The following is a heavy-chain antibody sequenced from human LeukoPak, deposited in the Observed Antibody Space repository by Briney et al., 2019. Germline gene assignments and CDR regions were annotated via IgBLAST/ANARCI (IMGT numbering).Heavy chain of an antibody. CDR2: SDPEDGET. CDR1: GYTLTELS. Sequence: ASVKVSCKVSGYTLTELSMHWVRQAPGKGLEWMGGSDPEDGETIYAQKFQGRVTMTEDTSTDTAYMELSSLRSEDTAVYYCARAATYDFWSGFYYYYYYMDVWGKGTTVTVSS. V-gene: IGHV1-24*01. CDR3: ARAATYDFWSGFYYYYYYMDV. D-gene: IGHD3-3*01. J-gene: IGHJ6*03.